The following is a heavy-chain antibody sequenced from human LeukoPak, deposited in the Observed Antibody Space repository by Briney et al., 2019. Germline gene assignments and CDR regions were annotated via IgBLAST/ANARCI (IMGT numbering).Heavy chain of an antibody. CDR2: ITYDGKNK. CDR3: ARAIAPTYTYGKVDY. D-gene: IGHD5-18*01. Sequence: PGKSLRLSCAASGFTFSNYGMHWVRQAPGKGLEWVAVITYDGKNKKYADSVKGRFTISRDNSKNTLYPQMNSLRAEDTAVYYCARAIAPTYTYGKVDYWGQGTLVTVSS. J-gene: IGHJ4*02. V-gene: IGHV3-30*03. CDR1: GFTFSNYG.